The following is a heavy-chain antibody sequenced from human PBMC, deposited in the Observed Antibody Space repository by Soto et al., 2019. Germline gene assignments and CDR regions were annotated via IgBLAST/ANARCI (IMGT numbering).Heavy chain of an antibody. CDR3: ARDRGVAYPNFNGGAPDY. CDR1: GFTFSSYW. CDR2: INSDGSST. Sequence: GGSLRLSCAASGFTFSSYWMHWVRQAPGKGLVWVSRINSDGSSTSYADSVKGRFTISRDNAKNTLYLQMNSLRAEDTAVYYCARDRGVAYPNFNGGAPDYWGQGTLVTVSS. J-gene: IGHJ4*02. D-gene: IGHD4-17*01. V-gene: IGHV3-74*01.